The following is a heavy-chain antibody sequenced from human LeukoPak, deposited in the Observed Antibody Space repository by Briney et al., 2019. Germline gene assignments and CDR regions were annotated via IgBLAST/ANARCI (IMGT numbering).Heavy chain of an antibody. CDR3: QKAAYDILTGHLGGYFDY. D-gene: IGHD3-9*01. CDR1: GFTFSSYG. J-gene: IGHJ4*02. CDR2: IRYDGSNK. V-gene: IGHV3-30*02. Sequence: GGSLRLSCAASGFTFSSYGMHWVRQAPGKGLEWVAFIRYDGSNKYYADSVKGRFTISRDNAKNSLYLQMNSLRAEDMALYYKQKAAYDILTGHLGGYFDYWGQGTLVTVSS.